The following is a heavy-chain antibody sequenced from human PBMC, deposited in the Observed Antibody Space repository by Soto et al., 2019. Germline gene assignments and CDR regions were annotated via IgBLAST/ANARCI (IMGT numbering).Heavy chain of an antibody. CDR3: ASGSGGYYRYSLAV. CDR2: IDTSGDT. V-gene: IGHV4-4*07. D-gene: IGHD3-22*01. CDR1: GGSMSSFY. J-gene: IGHJ6*02. Sequence: GPRTVNASETLSLTCTVSGGSMSSFYWSWIRQPAGEGLQWIGRIDTSGDTNYSPSLKSRVTMSVDTSKRQISLKLTSVTAADTAVYYCASGSGGYYRYSLAVWGQGTTVTVSS.